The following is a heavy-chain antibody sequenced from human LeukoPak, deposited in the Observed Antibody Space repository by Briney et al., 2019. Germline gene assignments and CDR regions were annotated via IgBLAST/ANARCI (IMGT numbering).Heavy chain of an antibody. Sequence: PGGSLSLSCAASGFTFSTYRMSWVRQAPGKGLEWVASIKQDGSEKYYVDSVKGRFTISRDNAKNSLYLQMNSLRAEDTAVYYCARDNPTWGYWGQGTLVTVSS. CDR2: IKQDGSEK. D-gene: IGHD3-16*01. V-gene: IGHV3-7*01. J-gene: IGHJ4*02. CDR3: ARDNPTWGY. CDR1: GFTFSTYR.